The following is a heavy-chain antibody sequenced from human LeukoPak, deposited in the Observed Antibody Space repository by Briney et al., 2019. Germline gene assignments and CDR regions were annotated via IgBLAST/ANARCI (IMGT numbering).Heavy chain of an antibody. CDR2: IIPIFGTA. CDR1: GGTFSSYA. J-gene: IGHJ4*02. D-gene: IGHD2-15*01. CDR3: ASVVAATRVVY. V-gene: IGHV1-69*05. Sequence: GASVKVSCKASGGTFSSYAISWVRQAPGQGLEWMGRIIPIFGTANYAQKFQGRVTITTDESTSTAYMELSSLRSEDTAVYYCASVVAATRVVYWGQGTLVTVSS.